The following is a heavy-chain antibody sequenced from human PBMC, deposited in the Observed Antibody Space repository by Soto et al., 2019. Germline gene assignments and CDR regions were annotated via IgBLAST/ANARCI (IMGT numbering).Heavy chain of an antibody. Sequence: QITLKESGPTLVKPTQTLTLTCTFSGFSLSTSGVGVGWIRQPPGKALEWLALIYWDDDKRYSPSLKSRLTIPKHTSKNQVVLTMTNMDPVDTATYYCAHTQLRGWYSDYWGQGTLVTVSS. J-gene: IGHJ4*02. CDR2: IYWDDDK. CDR1: GFSLSTSGVG. V-gene: IGHV2-5*02. CDR3: AHTQLRGWYSDY. D-gene: IGHD6-19*01.